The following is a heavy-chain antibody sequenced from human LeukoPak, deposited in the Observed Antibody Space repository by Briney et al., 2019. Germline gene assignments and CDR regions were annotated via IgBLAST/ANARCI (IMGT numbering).Heavy chain of an antibody. Sequence: SETLSLTCGVSGGSITSTNYWTWVRQPPGKGLEWSGEVNLQGSTNYNPSLMGRVAISVDMSENHISPQLTSVTAADTAVYYCAREGGPYRPLDYSGQGTLVTVSS. CDR3: AREGGPYRPLDY. CDR2: VNLQGST. J-gene: IGHJ4*02. V-gene: IGHV4-4*02. CDR1: GGSITSTNY.